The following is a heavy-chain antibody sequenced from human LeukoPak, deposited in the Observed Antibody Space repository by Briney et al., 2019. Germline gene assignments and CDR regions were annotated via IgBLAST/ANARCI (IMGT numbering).Heavy chain of an antibody. D-gene: IGHD4-11*01. CDR2: ISSSSSYI. V-gene: IGHV3-21*01. J-gene: IGHJ4*02. CDR3: ARDPMTTVTPYYFDY. Sequence: GGSLRLSCAASGFTFSSYSMNWVRQAPWKGLEWVSSISSSSSYIYYADSVKGRFTISGDNAKNSLYLQMNSLRAEDTAVYYCARDPMTTVTPYYFDYWAREPWSPSPQ. CDR1: GFTFSSYS.